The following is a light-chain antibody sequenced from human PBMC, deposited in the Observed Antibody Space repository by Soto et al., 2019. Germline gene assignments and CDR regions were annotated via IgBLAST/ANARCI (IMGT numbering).Light chain of an antibody. V-gene: IGKV3-20*01. J-gene: IGKJ1*01. CDR3: QQCATSPLT. CDR2: DAS. Sequence: EIVLTQSPGTLSLSPGERATLSCRASQSVGNNYVAWYQQKPGQAPMLLIHDASSRATGIPDMFSGSGSGTEFTLTISRLELEDFAVYFCQQCATSPLTFGQGTRVDIK. CDR1: QSVGNNY.